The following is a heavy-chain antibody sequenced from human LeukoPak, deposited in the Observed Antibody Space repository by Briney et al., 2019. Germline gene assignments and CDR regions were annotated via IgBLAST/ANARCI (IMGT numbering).Heavy chain of an antibody. CDR1: GGTFSSYA. D-gene: IGHD3-22*01. CDR3: ARVRDEYYYDSSGYFSGDAFDI. V-gene: IGHV1-69*04. CDR2: IIPILGIA. J-gene: IGHJ3*02. Sequence: SVKVSCKASGGTFSSYAISWVRQAPGQGLEWMGRIIPILGIANYAQKFQGRVTITADKSTSTAYMELSSLRSEDTAVYYCARVRDEYYYDSSGYFSGDAFDIWGQGTMVTVSS.